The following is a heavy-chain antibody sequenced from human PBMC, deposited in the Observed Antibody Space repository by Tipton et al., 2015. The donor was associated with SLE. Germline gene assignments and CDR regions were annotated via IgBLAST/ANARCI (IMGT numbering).Heavy chain of an antibody. J-gene: IGHJ4*02. Sequence: GLVKPSETLSLTCAVSGYSISIGYYWGWIRQPPGKGLEWVAGISHTGTTFYNPSLKSRATISLHTSKNQFSLKLSSVTAADTAVYYCARGDTGDDYFDNWGQGTLVTVSS. D-gene: IGHD7-27*01. CDR2: ISHTGTT. CDR1: GYSISIGYY. V-gene: IGHV4-38-2*01. CDR3: ARGDTGDDYFDN.